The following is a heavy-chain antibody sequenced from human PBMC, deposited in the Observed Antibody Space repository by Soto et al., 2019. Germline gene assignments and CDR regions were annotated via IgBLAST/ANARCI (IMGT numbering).Heavy chain of an antibody. J-gene: IGHJ6*02. Sequence: SETLSLTCAVYGGSFSGYYWSWILQPPGKGLEWIGEINHSGSTNYNPSLKSRVTISVDTSKNQFSLKLSSVTAADTAVYYCARLAAAGRLAYYYYGMDVWGQGTTVTVSS. CDR2: INHSGST. CDR1: GGSFSGYY. CDR3: ARLAAAGRLAYYYYGMDV. V-gene: IGHV4-34*01. D-gene: IGHD6-13*01.